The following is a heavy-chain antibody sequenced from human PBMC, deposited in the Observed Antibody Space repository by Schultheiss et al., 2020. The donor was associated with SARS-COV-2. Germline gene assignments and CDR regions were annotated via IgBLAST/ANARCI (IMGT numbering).Heavy chain of an antibody. CDR3: ARVGYCSGGSCYDAFDI. D-gene: IGHD2-15*01. J-gene: IGHJ3*02. CDR1: GYSISSGYY. Sequence: SETLSLTCAVSGYSISSGYYWGWIRQPPGKGLEWIGSIYHSGSTYYNPSLKSRVTISVDTSKNQFSLKLSSVTAADTAVYYCARVGYCSGGSCYDAFDIWGQGTMVTVSS. CDR2: IYHSGST. V-gene: IGHV4-38-2*01.